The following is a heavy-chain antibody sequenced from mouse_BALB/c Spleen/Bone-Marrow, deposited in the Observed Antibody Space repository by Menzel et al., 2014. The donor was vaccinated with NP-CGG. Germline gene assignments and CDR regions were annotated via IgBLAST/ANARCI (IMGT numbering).Heavy chain of an antibody. J-gene: IGHJ3*01. D-gene: IGHD3-1*01. CDR2: ISSGGSTI. CDR1: RFTFSSFG. Sequence: EVKLVESGGGLVQPGGSRKLSCAASRFTFSSFGMHWVRQAPEKGLEWVAYISSGGSTIYYADTVKGRFTISRDNPKNTLFLQMTSLRSEDTAMYYCARGAARATWFAYWGQGTLVTVSA. CDR3: ARGAARATWFAY. V-gene: IGHV5-17*02.